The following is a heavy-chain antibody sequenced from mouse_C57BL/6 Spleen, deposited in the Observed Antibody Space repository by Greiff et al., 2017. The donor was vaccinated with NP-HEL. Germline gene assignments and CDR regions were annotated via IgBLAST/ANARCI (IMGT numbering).Heavy chain of an antibody. CDR3: ARDYYGSSYGYFDY. Sequence: EVKVVESGGGLVKPGGSLKLSCAASGFTFSSYAMSWVRQTPEKRLEWVATISDGGSYTYYPDNVKGRFTISRDNAKNNLYLQMSHLKSEDTAMYYCARDYYGSSYGYFDYWGKGTTLTVSS. D-gene: IGHD1-1*01. V-gene: IGHV5-4*01. CDR1: GFTFSSYA. J-gene: IGHJ2*01. CDR2: ISDGGSYT.